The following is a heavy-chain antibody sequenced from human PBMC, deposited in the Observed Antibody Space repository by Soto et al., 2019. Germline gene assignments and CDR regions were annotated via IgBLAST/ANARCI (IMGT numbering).Heavy chain of an antibody. D-gene: IGHD4-17*01. Sequence: QVQLVQSGAEVKKPGASVKVSCKASGYTFTSYDINWVRQATGQGLEWMGWMNPNSGNTGYAQKFQGRVTMTRNTSISTAYMELSSLRSEDTAVYYCARGGLDYGDYYYYYYGMDVWGQGTTVTVSS. CDR1: GYTFTSYD. V-gene: IGHV1-8*01. J-gene: IGHJ6*02. CDR2: MNPNSGNT. CDR3: ARGGLDYGDYYYYYYGMDV.